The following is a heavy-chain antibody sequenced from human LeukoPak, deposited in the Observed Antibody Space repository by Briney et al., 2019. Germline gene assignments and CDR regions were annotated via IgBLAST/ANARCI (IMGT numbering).Heavy chain of an antibody. D-gene: IGHD3-22*01. CDR1: GFTFSSYA. CDR3: AKVRRYYDSSGYGY. CDR2: ISGSGGST. J-gene: IGHJ4*02. Sequence: GGSLRLSCAASGFTFSSYAMSWVRQAPGKGLEWVSAISGSGGSTYYADSVKGRFTIPRDNSKNTLYLQMNSLRAEDTAVYYCAKVRRYYDSSGYGYWGQGTLVTVSS. V-gene: IGHV3-23*01.